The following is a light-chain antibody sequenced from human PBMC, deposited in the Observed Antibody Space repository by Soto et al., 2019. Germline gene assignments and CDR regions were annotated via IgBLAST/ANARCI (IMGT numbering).Light chain of an antibody. Sequence: EIGLTQSPGTLSLSPGERTTLSGRATRSVSSSYLAWYQKKPGQAPRLLIYGASNRATGIPDRFSGSGSGTDFTLTISRLEPEDFAVYYCQQYGSSPRTFGQGTKVEIK. CDR1: RSVSSSY. J-gene: IGKJ1*01. CDR2: GAS. CDR3: QQYGSSPRT. V-gene: IGKV3-20*01.